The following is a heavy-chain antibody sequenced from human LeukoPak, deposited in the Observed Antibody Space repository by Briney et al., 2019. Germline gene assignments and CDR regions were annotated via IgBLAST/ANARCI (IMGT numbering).Heavy chain of an antibody. V-gene: IGHV3-64D*06. CDR3: VKALGYCSGGSCLAFDI. CDR2: ISSNGGST. D-gene: IGHD2-15*01. CDR1: GFTFSNYA. J-gene: IGHJ3*02. Sequence: GGSLRLSCSASGFTFSNYAMHWVRQAPGKGLEYVSAISSNGGSTYYADSVKGRFTISRDNSKNTLYLQMSSLRAEDTAVYYCVKALGYCSGGSCLAFDICGQRTMVTVSS.